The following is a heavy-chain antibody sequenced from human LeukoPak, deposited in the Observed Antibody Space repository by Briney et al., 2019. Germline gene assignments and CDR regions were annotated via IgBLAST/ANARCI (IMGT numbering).Heavy chain of an antibody. V-gene: IGHV1-18*01. CDR1: GYTFTSYG. CDR3: ARVRSYYDSSGRTYDY. D-gene: IGHD3-22*01. CDR2: ISAYNGNT. J-gene: IGHJ4*02. Sequence: ASVKVSCKASGYTFTSYGISWVRQAPGQGLEWMRWISAYNGNTNYAQKLQGRVTMTTDTSTSTAYMELRSLRSDDTAVYYCARVRSYYDSSGRTYDYWGQGTLVTVSS.